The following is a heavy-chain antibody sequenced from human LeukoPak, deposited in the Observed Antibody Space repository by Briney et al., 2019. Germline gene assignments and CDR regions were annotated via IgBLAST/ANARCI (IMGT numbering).Heavy chain of an antibody. D-gene: IGHD3-16*01. CDR2: INHNGNVN. J-gene: IGHJ6*02. CDR1: GFTFSSYW. V-gene: IGHV3-7*03. CDR3: AGGGGLDV. Sequence: PGGSLRLSCAASGFTFSSYWMNWARQAPGKGLEWVASINHNGNVNYYVDSVKGRFTISRDNAKDSLYLQMSNLRAEDTAVYFCAGGGGLDVWAQGATVTVS.